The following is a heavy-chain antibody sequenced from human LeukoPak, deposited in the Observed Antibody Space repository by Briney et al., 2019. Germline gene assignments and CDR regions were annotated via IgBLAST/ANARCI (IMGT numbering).Heavy chain of an antibody. D-gene: IGHD2-8*01. V-gene: IGHV4-34*01. CDR1: GGSFSGYY. CDR2: INHSGST. J-gene: IGHJ6*03. CDR3: ARARAERQWPNYYYYYCMDV. Sequence: SETLSLTCAVYGGSFSGYYWSWIRQPPGKGLEWIGEINHSGSTNYNPSLKSRVTISVDTSKNQFSLKLSSVTAADTAVYYCARARAERQWPNYYYYYCMDVWGKGTTVTVSS.